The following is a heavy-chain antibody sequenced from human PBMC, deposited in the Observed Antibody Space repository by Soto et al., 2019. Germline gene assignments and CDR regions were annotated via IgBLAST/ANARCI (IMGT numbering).Heavy chain of an antibody. D-gene: IGHD3-10*01. CDR1: GGTFSSYA. J-gene: IGHJ4*02. V-gene: IGHV1-69*13. CDR2: IIPIFGTA. Sequence: ASVKVSCKASGGTFSSYAISWVRQAPGQGLEWMGGIIPIFGTANYAQKFQGRVTITADESTSTAYMELSSLRSEDTAIYYCASSYGSGYRAFDYWGQGALVTVSS. CDR3: ASSYGSGYRAFDY.